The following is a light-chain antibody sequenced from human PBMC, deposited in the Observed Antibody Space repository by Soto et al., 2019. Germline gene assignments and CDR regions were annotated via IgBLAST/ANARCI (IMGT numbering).Light chain of an antibody. CDR1: QSISSY. J-gene: IGKJ4*01. Sequence: DIQMTQSPSSVSASVGDRVTITCRASQSISSYLNWYQQKPGKAPKLLIYAASTLQSGVPSRFSGSGSGTDFTLTISSLQPEDFATYFCQQVESYPSTFGGGTKVDIK. CDR3: QQVESYPST. CDR2: AAS. V-gene: IGKV1-39*01.